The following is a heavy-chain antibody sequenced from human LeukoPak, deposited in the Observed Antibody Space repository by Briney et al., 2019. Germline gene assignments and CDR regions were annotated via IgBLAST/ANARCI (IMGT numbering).Heavy chain of an antibody. CDR2: ISGSGGST. J-gene: IGHJ4*02. CDR1: GFTFSTYT. CDR3: ARYCTNGVCSFY. D-gene: IGHD2-8*01. Sequence: GGSLRLSCAASGFTFSTYTMYWVRQAPGKGLEWVSAISGSGGSTYYADSVKGRFTISRDNSKNTLYLQMNSLRAEDTAVYYCARYCTNGVCSFYWGQGTLVTVSS. V-gene: IGHV3-23*01.